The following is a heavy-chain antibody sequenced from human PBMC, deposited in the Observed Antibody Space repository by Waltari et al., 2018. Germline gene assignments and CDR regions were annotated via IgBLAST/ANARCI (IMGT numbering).Heavy chain of an antibody. CDR2: LSPSGTA. CDR3: ARGHDYYFDY. Sequence: QVHLQESGPGLVKPSQTLSLNCTVSGDSLNSANYYWSWIRQLPEKGLEWIGYLSPSGTAYYNPSLNDLVTMSIDPSKNQFSLRLSSVTAADTAVYFCARGHDYYFDYWGQGILVAVSS. J-gene: IGHJ4*02. V-gene: IGHV4-31*01. D-gene: IGHD4-17*01. CDR1: GDSLNSANYY.